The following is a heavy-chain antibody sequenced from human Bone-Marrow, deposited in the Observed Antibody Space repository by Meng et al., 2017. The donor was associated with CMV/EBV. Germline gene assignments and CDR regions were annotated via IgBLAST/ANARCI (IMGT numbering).Heavy chain of an antibody. CDR3: ARQRIAARLFDY. J-gene: IGHJ4*02. V-gene: IGHV4-34*01. D-gene: IGHD6-6*01. CDR2: INHSGST. Sequence: CAVNGGSFSDYYWSWIRQPPGKGLEWIGEINHSGSTRYNPSLKSRVTISVDTSKKQFSLKLSSVTATDTAVYSCARQRIAARLFDYWGRGTLVTVSS. CDR1: GGSFSDYY.